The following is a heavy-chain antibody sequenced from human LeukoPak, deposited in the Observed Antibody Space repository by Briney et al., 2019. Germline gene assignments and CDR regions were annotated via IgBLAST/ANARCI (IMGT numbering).Heavy chain of an antibody. CDR2: ISGDGGDT. CDR3: GKSGSRGWDYCEY. Sequence: GGSLRLSCAASGFTFSSYAMNWVRQAPGKGLEWVSTISGDGGDTHYADSVRGRFTISRANSKNTLFMQMNSLRAEDTAVYYCGKSGSRGWDYCEYWRQGTLVTASS. J-gene: IGHJ4*02. D-gene: IGHD6-19*01. V-gene: IGHV3-23*01. CDR1: GFTFSSYA.